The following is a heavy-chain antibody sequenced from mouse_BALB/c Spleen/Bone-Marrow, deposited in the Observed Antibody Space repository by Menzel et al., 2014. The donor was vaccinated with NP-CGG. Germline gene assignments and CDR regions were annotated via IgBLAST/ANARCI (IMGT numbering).Heavy chain of an antibody. D-gene: IGHD2-1*01. V-gene: IGHV6-6*02. CDR2: IRLKSNNYAT. Sequence: EVQLVESGGGLVQPGGSMKLSGVASGFTFSNYWMNWVRQSPEKGLEWVAEIRLKSNNYATHYAESVKGRFTISRDDSKSSVYLQMNNLRTEDTGIYYCTRGIYYGNYYAMDYWGQGTSVTVSS. J-gene: IGHJ4*01. CDR1: GFTFSNYW. CDR3: TRGIYYGNYYAMDY.